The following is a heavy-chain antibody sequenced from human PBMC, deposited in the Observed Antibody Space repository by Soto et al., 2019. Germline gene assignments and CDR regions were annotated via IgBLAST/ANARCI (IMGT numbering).Heavy chain of an antibody. CDR2: IKSKTDGGTT. CDR3: TTDRY. J-gene: IGHJ4*02. V-gene: IGHV3-15*07. Sequence: EVQLVESGGSLVEPGGSLRLYCVASGFIFTNAWMNWVRQAPGQGLEWVGRIKSKTDGGTTDYAAPVRGRFTISRDDSKNTLFLQMDSLKSDDTAMYYCTTDRYWGQGTLVTVSS. CDR1: GFIFTNAW.